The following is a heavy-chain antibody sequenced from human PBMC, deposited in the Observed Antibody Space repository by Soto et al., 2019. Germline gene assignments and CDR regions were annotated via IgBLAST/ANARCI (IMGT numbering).Heavy chain of an antibody. CDR3: ARGSPYYDILSHYFDY. CDR1: GGSISSYY. V-gene: IGHV4-59*01. Sequence: ASETLSLTCTVSGGSISSYYWSWIRQPPGKGLEWIGYIYYSGSTNYNPSLKSRVTISVDTSKNQFSLKLSSVTAADTAVYYCARGSPYYDILSHYFDYWGQGTLVTVSS. J-gene: IGHJ4*02. D-gene: IGHD3-9*01. CDR2: IYYSGST.